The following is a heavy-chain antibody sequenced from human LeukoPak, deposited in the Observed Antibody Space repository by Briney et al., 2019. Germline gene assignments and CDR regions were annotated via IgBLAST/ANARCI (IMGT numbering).Heavy chain of an antibody. V-gene: IGHV3-23*01. CDR2: MSGSGGRT. CDR3: AKDYSRRRPYDAFDI. CDR1: GFIFGDCA. Sequence: PGGSLRLSCTASGFIFGDCAMSCFRQAPGKGLEWVSAMSGSGGRTYYADSVKCRFTISRDKSKNTLYLQMNSLRAEDTAVYYCAKDYSRRRPYDAFDIWGQGTMVTVSS. J-gene: IGHJ3*02. D-gene: IGHD2-21*01.